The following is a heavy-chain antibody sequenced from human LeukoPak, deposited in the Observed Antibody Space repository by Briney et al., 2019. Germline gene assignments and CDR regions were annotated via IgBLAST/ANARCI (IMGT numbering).Heavy chain of an antibody. CDR3: ARVVYSYGYVYFDY. CDR1: GGTFSSYA. CDR2: IIPIFGTA. D-gene: IGHD5-18*01. Sequence: SVKVSCKASGGTFSSYAISWVRQAPGQGLEWMGGIIPIFGTANYAQKFQGRVTITADKSTSTAYMELSSLRSEDTAVYYCARVVYSYGYVYFDYWGQGTLVTVSS. J-gene: IGHJ4*02. V-gene: IGHV1-69*06.